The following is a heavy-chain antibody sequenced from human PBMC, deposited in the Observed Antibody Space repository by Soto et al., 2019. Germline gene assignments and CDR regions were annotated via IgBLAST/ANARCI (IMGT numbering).Heavy chain of an antibody. J-gene: IGHJ6*02. CDR2: IIPIFGTA. CDR1: GGTFSSYA. Sequence: SVKVSCKASGGTFSSYAISWVRQAPGQGLEWMGGIIPIFGTANYAQKFQGRVTITADESTSTAYMELSSLRSEDTAVYYCAREFYYGSGSYYTYYYYYGMDVWGQGTTVTVSS. CDR3: AREFYYGSGSYYTYYYYYGMDV. V-gene: IGHV1-69*13. D-gene: IGHD3-10*01.